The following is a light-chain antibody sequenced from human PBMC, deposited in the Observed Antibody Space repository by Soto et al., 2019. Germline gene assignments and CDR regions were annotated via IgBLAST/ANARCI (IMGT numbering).Light chain of an antibody. Sequence: DIQLTQSPPSLSASVGDRVTINFRASQNIYTYVNWYQVKPGKAPKLLIFASSTLQSGVPSRFSGSVSWADFNLTTSSLQPEDLATYYCQQSYSNIFSFGGGSRVEL. CDR3: QQSYSNIFS. CDR1: QNIYTY. V-gene: IGKV1-39*01. CDR2: ASS. J-gene: IGKJ4*01.